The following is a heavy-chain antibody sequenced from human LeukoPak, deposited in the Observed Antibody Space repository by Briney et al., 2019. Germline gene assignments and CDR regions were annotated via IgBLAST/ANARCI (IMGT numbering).Heavy chain of an antibody. D-gene: IGHD3-22*01. CDR3: ARHVGYYDSSGSDYFDY. CDR2: IYYSGST. CDR1: VGSISSSSYY. Sequence: PSETLSLTCTVSVGSISSSSYYWGWIRQPPGKGLEWIGSIYYSGSTYYNPSLKSRVTISVDTSKNQFSLKLSSVTAADTAVYYCARHVGYYDSSGSDYFDYWGQGTLVTVSS. J-gene: IGHJ4*02. V-gene: IGHV4-39*01.